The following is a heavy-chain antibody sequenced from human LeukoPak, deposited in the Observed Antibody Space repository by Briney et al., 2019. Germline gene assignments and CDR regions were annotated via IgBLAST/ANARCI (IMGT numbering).Heavy chain of an antibody. CDR3: AITMVRGVIIGAEYFQH. V-gene: IGHV3-11*01. CDR1: GFTFSDYY. J-gene: IGHJ1*01. D-gene: IGHD3-10*01. CDR2: ISSSGSTI. Sequence: GGSLRLSCAASGFTFSDYYMSWIRQAPGKGLEWVSYISSSGSTIYYADSVKGRFTISRDNAKNSLYLQMNSLRAEDTAVYYCAITMVRGVIIGAEYFQHWGQGTLVTVSS.